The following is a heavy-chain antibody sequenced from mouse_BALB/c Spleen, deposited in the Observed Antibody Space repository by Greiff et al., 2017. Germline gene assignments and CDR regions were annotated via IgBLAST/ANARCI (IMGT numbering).Heavy chain of an antibody. CDR3: ARERADY. CDR2: ISSGSSTI. Sequence: VQLKESGGGLVQPGGSRKLSCAASGFTFSSFGMHWVRQAPEKGLEWVAYISSGSSTIYYADTVKGRFTISRDNPKNTLFLQMTSLRSEDTAMYYCARERADYWGQGTTLTVSS. CDR1: GFTFSSFG. V-gene: IGHV5-17*02. J-gene: IGHJ2*01. D-gene: IGHD3-1*01.